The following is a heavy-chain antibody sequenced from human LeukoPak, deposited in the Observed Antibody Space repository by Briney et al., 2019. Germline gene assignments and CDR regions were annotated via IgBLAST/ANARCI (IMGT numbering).Heavy chain of an antibody. CDR1: GGTFSSYA. Sequence: ASVKVSCKASGGTFSSYAISWVRQAPGQGLEWMGRIIPILGIENYAQKFQGRVTITADKSTSTAYMELSSLRSEDTAVYYCARGGDGYDYWGQGTLVTVSS. J-gene: IGHJ4*02. V-gene: IGHV1-69*04. CDR3: ARGGDGYDY. D-gene: IGHD5-24*01. CDR2: IIPILGIE.